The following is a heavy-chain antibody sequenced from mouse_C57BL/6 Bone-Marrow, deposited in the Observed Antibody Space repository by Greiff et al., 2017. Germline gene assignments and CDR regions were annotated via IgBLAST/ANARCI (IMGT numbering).Heavy chain of an antibody. Sequence: QVQLQQPGAELVKPGASVKMSCKASGYTFTSYWITWVKQRPGQGLEWIGDIYPGSGSTNYNEKFKSKATLTVDTSSSTAYMQLSSLTSEDSAVYYCAREYSSGYLYYAMDYWGQGTSVTVSS. J-gene: IGHJ4*01. CDR1: GYTFTSYW. V-gene: IGHV1-55*01. D-gene: IGHD3-2*02. CDR3: AREYSSGYLYYAMDY. CDR2: IYPGSGST.